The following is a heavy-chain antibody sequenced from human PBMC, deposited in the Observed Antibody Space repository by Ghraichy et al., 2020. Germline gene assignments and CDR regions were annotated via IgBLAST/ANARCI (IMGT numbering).Heavy chain of an antibody. CDR2: INSDGSST. J-gene: IGHJ2*01. CDR1: GFTFSSYW. D-gene: IGHD6-19*01. CDR3: ARGGGSGWFWYFDL. Sequence: GGSLRLSCAASGFTFSSYWMHWVRQAPGKGLVWVSRINSDGSSTSYADSVKGRFTISRDNAKNTLYLQMNSLRAEDTAVYYCARGGGSGWFWYFDLWSRCTLVTVSS. V-gene: IGHV3-74*01.